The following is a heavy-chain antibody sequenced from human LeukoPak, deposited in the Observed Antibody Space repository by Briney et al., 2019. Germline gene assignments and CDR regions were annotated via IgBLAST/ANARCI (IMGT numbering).Heavy chain of an antibody. CDR2: ISWNSGSI. V-gene: IGHV3-9*03. Sequence: GRSLRLSCAASGFTFDDYAMHWVRQAPGKGLEWVSGISWNSGSIGYADSVKGRFTISRDNAKNSLYLQMNSLRAEDLALYYCAKEGYSGYEHWGQGTLVTVSS. CDR3: AKEGYSGYEH. J-gene: IGHJ1*01. CDR1: GFTFDDYA. D-gene: IGHD5-12*01.